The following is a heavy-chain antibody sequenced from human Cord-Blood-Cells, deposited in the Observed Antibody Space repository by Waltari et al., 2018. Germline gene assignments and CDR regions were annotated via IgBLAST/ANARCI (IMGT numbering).Heavy chain of an antibody. D-gene: IGHD3-10*01. V-gene: IGHV3-30-3*01. Sequence: QVQLVESGGGVVQPGRSLSLSCAAAGFTFSSYAMHWVRQAPGKGLGWVAVISYDGSNKYYADSVKGRFTISRDNSKNTLYLQMNSLRAEDTAVYYCAEIRGFDYWGQGTLVTVSS. CDR3: AEIRGFDY. CDR1: GFTFSSYA. CDR2: ISYDGSNK. J-gene: IGHJ4*02.